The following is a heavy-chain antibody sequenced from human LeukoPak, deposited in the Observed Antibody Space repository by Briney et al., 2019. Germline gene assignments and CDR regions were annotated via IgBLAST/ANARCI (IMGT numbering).Heavy chain of an antibody. CDR2: IIPIFGTA. D-gene: IGHD5-18*01. CDR3: ARDLGYSYGKEDY. J-gene: IGHJ4*02. Sequence: SVKVSCKASGGTLSSYAISWVRQAPGQGLEWMGGIIPIFGTANYAQKFQGRVTITADKSTSTAYMELSSLRSEDTAVYYCARDLGYSYGKEDYWGQGTLVTVSS. V-gene: IGHV1-69*06. CDR1: GGTLSSYA.